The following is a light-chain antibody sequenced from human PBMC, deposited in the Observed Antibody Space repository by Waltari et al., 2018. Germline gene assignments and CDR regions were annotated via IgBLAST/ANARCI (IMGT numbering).Light chain of an antibody. V-gene: IGLV1-40*01. Sequence: QSVLTQPPSVSGAPGQRVTISCTGSSSNIGAGYDVPCYQQLPRTAPKLLIFGNRYWPSGVPDRFSGSKSGTSASLAITGLQADDEADYYCQSYDSSLSGYVFGTGTKVTVL. CDR2: GNR. J-gene: IGLJ1*01. CDR3: QSYDSSLSGYV. CDR1: SSNIGAGYD.